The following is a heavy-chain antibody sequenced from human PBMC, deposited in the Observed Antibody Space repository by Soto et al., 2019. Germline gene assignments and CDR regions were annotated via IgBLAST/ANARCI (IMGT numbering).Heavy chain of an antibody. CDR2: IYPGDSDT. CDR1: GYSFTSYW. V-gene: IGHV5-51*01. Sequence: GESLKISCKGSGYSFTSYWIGWVRQMPGKGLEWMGIIYPGDSDTRYSPSFQGQVTISADKSISTAYVQWSSLKASDTAMYYCARTYYYDCSGYYDAFDIWGQGTMVTVSS. J-gene: IGHJ3*02. D-gene: IGHD3-22*01. CDR3: ARTYYYDCSGYYDAFDI.